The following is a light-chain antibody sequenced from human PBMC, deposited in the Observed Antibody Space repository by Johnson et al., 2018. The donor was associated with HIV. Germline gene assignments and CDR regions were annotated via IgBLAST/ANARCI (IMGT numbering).Light chain of an antibody. CDR2: DNN. J-gene: IGLJ1*01. V-gene: IGLV1-51*01. CDR3: GTWDSSLSAGRGV. CDR1: SSNIGNSY. Sequence: QPVLTQPPSVSAAPGQKVTISCSGSSSNIGNSYVSWYQQLPGTAPKLLIYDNNNRPSGIPDRFSGSKSGTSATLGITGLQTGDEADYYCGTWDSSLSAGRGVFGTGTKVTVL.